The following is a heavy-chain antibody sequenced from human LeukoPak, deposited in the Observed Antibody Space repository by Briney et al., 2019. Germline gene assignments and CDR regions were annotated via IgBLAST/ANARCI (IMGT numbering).Heavy chain of an antibody. CDR3: ARVTKYDNSRDNSYMDV. D-gene: IGHD4-17*01. J-gene: IGHJ6*03. CDR2: IHYSGTV. CDR1: DGSISGTLYF. Sequence: PSETLSLTCTVSDGSISGTLYFWGWFRQPPGKGPEWIGNIHYSGTVYYNPSLRSRATISVDTSKNQFPLRLSSMTAADTAVYFCARVTKYDNSRDNSYMDVWGKGTTVTVSS. V-gene: IGHV4-39*06.